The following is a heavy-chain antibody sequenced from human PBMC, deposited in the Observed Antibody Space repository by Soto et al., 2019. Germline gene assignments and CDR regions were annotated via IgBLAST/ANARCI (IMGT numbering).Heavy chain of an antibody. CDR3: AKSFCSSSSCFFLWVDP. Sequence: GGSLRLSCAASGFDFSSYAMSWVRQAPGKGLECISLISGTGVPTLYAESVKGRFSASRDNSKDTLFLEMNNLGVDDTAMYYCAKSFCSSSSCFFLWVDPWGPGTLVTVSS. D-gene: IGHD2-2*01. CDR1: GFDFSSYA. J-gene: IGHJ5*02. V-gene: IGHV3-23*01. CDR2: ISGTGVPT.